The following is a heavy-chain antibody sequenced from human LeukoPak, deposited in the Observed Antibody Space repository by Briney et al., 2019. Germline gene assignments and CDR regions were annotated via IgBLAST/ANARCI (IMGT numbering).Heavy chain of an antibody. J-gene: IGHJ4*02. CDR3: ATRRPTSLNWGPDSYYLDY. CDR2: IYYSGST. CDR1: GGAISSHY. Sequence: SETLSLTCTVSGGAISSHYWSWIRQPPGKGLEWSGYIYYSGSTNYNPSLNSRVTISVDTSKNQFSLKLSALTAADTGVYYCATRRPTSLNWGPDSYYLDYWGQGTLVTVSS. D-gene: IGHD7-27*01. V-gene: IGHV4-59*11.